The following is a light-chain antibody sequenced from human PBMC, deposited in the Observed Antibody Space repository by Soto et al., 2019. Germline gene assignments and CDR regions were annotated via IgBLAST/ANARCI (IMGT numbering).Light chain of an antibody. Sequence: EIVITQSPATLSLSPGERATLSFMASQSIRNNLIWYQQKSGQAPRLLIYGASTRATGIPARFSGSGSGTEFTLTISSLQSEDFAVYYCQQYHHWPPITFGQGTRLEIK. J-gene: IGKJ5*01. CDR3: QQYHHWPPIT. V-gene: IGKV3-15*01. CDR2: GAS. CDR1: QSIRNN.